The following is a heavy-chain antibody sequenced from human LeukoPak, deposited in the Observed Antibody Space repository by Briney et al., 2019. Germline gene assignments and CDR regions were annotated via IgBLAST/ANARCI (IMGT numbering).Heavy chain of an antibody. J-gene: IGHJ4*02. Sequence: ASVTVSCKASGYTFTGYYMHWVRQAPGQGLEWMGWINPNSGGTNYAQKFQGRVTMTRDTSISTAYMELSRLRSDDTAVYYCARERRSSGWYPADYWGQGTLVTVSS. V-gene: IGHV1-2*02. CDR2: INPNSGGT. CDR3: ARERRSSGWYPADY. CDR1: GYTFTGYY. D-gene: IGHD6-19*01.